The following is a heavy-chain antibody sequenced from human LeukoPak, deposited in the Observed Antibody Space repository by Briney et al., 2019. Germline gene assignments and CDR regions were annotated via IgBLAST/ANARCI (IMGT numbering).Heavy chain of an antibody. CDR1: GGSISSYY. J-gene: IGHJ5*02. CDR3: VRGRYSSGWFKDKNWFDP. V-gene: IGHV4-59*12. Sequence: KSSETLSLTCTVSGGSISSYYWSWIRQPPGKGLEWIGYIYYSGSTNYNPSLKSRVTISVDTSKNQFSLKLSSVTAADTAVYYCVRGRYSSGWFKDKNWFDPWGQGIPVTVSS. D-gene: IGHD6-19*01. CDR2: IYYSGST.